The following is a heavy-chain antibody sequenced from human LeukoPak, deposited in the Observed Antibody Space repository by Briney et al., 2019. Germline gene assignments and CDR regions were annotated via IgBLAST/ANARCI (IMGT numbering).Heavy chain of an antibody. CDR3: ARESIGCSSTSCSRPPFDY. Sequence: KPSETLSLTCAVYGGSFSGYYWSWIRQPPGKGLEWIGDINHSGSTNYNPSLKSRVTISVDTSKSQFSLKLSSVTAADTAVYYCARESIGCSSTSCSRPPFDYWGQGTLVAVSS. J-gene: IGHJ4*02. V-gene: IGHV4-34*01. CDR1: GGSFSGYY. D-gene: IGHD2-2*01. CDR2: INHSGST.